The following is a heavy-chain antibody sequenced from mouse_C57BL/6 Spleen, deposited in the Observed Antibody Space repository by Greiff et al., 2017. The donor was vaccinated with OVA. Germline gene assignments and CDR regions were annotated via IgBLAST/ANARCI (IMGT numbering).Heavy chain of an antibody. Sequence: VQLQQSGPELVKPGASVKISCKASGYSFTDYNMNWVKQSNGKSLEWIGVINPNYGTTSYNQKCKGKATLTVDQSSSTAYMQLNSLTSEDSAVYYCARQGYSNPLYYAMDYWGQGTSVTVSS. J-gene: IGHJ4*01. V-gene: IGHV1-39*01. CDR2: INPNYGTT. CDR1: GYSFTDYN. CDR3: ARQGYSNPLYYAMDY. D-gene: IGHD2-5*01.